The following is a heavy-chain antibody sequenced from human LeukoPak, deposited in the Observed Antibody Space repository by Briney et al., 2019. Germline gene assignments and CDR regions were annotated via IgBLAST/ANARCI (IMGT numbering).Heavy chain of an antibody. J-gene: IGHJ1*01. V-gene: IGHV1-69*04. Sequence: ASVKVSCKASGGTFSSYAISWVRQAPGQGLEWMGRIIPILGIANYAQKFQGRVTITADKSTSTAYMELSSLRSEDTAVYYCANENSSSWYARSEYFQHWGQGTLVTVSS. D-gene: IGHD6-13*01. CDR3: ANENSSSWYARSEYFQH. CDR2: IIPILGIA. CDR1: GGTFSSYA.